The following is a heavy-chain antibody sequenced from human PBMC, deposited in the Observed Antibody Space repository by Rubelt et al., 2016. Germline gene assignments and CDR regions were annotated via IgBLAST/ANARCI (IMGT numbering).Heavy chain of an antibody. D-gene: IGHD6-19*01. V-gene: IGHV3-23*01. CDR3: AKETASRGWEPFDP. J-gene: IGHJ5*02. CDR2: IRVSGGGS. Sequence: EVQLLESGGGLVQPGGSLRLSCAASGFTFSNYAMIWVRQAPGRGLEWVSGIRVSGGGSIYEDSVKGRFSISRDNSNNSRYMQMNGVRADDAAVYDCAKETASRGWEPFDPWGQGTLVTVSS. CDR1: GFTFSNYA.